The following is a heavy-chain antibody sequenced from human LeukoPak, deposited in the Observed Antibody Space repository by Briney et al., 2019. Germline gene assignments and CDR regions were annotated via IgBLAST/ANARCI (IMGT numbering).Heavy chain of an antibody. J-gene: IGHJ4*02. Sequence: PGGSLRLSCAASGFTFSSYWMSWVRQAPGKGLEWVANIKQEGSEKYYVDSVKGRFTISRDNAKNSLYLQMNSLRAEDTAVYYCARDTSSNNEPGIAAAGGDYWGQGTLVTVSS. CDR3: ARDTSSNNEPGIAAAGGDY. D-gene: IGHD6-13*01. V-gene: IGHV3-7*01. CDR1: GFTFSSYW. CDR2: IKQEGSEK.